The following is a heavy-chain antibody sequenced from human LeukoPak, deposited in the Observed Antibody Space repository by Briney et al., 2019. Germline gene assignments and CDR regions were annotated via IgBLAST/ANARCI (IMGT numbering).Heavy chain of an antibody. D-gene: IGHD6-13*01. Sequence: GGSLRLSCVVSGFTVSSNYMSWVRQAPGKGLEWVSVIYTAGSTYYADSVKGRFIISRDNSKNTLYLQMNSLRAEDTAVYYCAKDSTGYSTIWYDYWGQGTLVTVSS. J-gene: IGHJ4*02. CDR3: AKDSTGYSTIWYDY. CDR1: GFTVSSNY. CDR2: IYTAGST. V-gene: IGHV3-66*01.